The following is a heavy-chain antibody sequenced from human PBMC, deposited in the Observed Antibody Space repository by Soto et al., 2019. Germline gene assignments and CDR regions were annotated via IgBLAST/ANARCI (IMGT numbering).Heavy chain of an antibody. CDR3: ARDLSGFFQH. CDR1: GGSISSGGYS. V-gene: IGHV4-30-4*07. CDR2: IYYSGST. D-gene: IGHD3-3*02. Sequence: SETLSLTCAVSGGSISSGGYSWSWIRQPPGKGLEWIGYIYYSGSTNYNPSLKSRVTINPDTSKNQFSLHLNSVTPDDTAVYYCARDLSGFFQHWGLGTLVTVSS. J-gene: IGHJ1*01.